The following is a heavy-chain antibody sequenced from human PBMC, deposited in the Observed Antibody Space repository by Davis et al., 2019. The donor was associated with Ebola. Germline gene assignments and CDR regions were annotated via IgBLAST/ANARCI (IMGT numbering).Heavy chain of an antibody. Sequence: SETLSLTCTVSGGSISSSRYYWGWIRQPPGKGLEWIGSIYYSGSTYYNPSLKSRVTISVDTSKIQFSLKLSSVTAADTAVYYCARQHYYYYYMDVWGKGTTVTVSS. V-gene: IGHV4-39*07. CDR2: IYYSGST. J-gene: IGHJ6*03. CDR1: GGSISSSRYY. CDR3: ARQHYYYYYMDV.